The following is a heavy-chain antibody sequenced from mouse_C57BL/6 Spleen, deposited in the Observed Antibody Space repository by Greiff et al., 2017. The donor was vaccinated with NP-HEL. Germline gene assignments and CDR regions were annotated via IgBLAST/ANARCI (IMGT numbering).Heavy chain of an antibody. CDR2: ISYDGSN. D-gene: IGHD1-1*01. J-gene: IGHJ1*03. V-gene: IGHV3-6*01. CDR1: GYSITSGYY. Sequence: VQLQQSGPGLVKPSQSLSLTCSVTGYSITSGYYWNWIRQFPGNKLEWMGYISYDGSNNYNPSLKNRISITRDTSKNQFFLKLNPVTTEDTATYYGAREYYGSSYWYFDVWGTGTTGTGSP. CDR3: AREYYGSSYWYFDV.